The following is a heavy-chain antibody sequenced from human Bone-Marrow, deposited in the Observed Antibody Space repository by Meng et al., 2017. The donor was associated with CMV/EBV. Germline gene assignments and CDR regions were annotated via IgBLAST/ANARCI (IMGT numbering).Heavy chain of an antibody. CDR2: IYSGSST. V-gene: IGHV3-66*02. J-gene: IGHJ4*02. CDR3: AIGSTTPRRLIAARALDY. Sequence: GESLKISCAASGFTVSSNYMSWVRQAPGKGLEWVSVIYSGSSTYYADSVKGRFTISRDNSKNTLYHQMNSLRAEDTAVYYCAIGSTTPRRLIAARALDYWGQGTLVTGSS. D-gene: IGHD6-6*01. CDR1: GFTVSSNY.